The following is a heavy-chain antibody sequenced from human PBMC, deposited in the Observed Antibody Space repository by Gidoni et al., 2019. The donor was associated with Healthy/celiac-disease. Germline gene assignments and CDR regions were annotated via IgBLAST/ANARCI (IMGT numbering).Heavy chain of an antibody. CDR2: IWYDGSNK. CDR3: ARGIRSIPYSSSQRPLAY. CDR1: GFIFSSYG. J-gene: IGHJ4*02. Sequence: QVQLVESGGGVVQPGRSLRLSCAASGFIFSSYGMHWVSQAPGKGLEWVAVIWYDGSNKYYADSVKGRFTISRDNSKNTLYLQMNSLRAEDTAVYYCARGIRSIPYSSSQRPLAYWGQGTLVTVSS. D-gene: IGHD6-13*01. V-gene: IGHV3-33*01.